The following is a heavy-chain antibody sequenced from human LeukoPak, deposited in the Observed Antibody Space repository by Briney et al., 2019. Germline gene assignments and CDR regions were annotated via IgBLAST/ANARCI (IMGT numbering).Heavy chain of an antibody. V-gene: IGHV4-59*01. CDR3: ARGGPAELLWFGEPWDY. J-gene: IGHJ4*02. CDR1: GGSISSYY. Sequence: SETLSPTCTVSGGSISSYYWSWIRQPPGKGLEWIGYIYYSGSTNYNPSLKSRVTISVDTSKNQFSLKLSSVTAADTAVYYCARGGPAELLWFGEPWDYWGQGTLVTVSS. CDR2: IYYSGST. D-gene: IGHD3-10*01.